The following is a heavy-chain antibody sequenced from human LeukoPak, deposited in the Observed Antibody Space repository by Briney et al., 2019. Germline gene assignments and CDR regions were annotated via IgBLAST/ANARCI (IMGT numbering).Heavy chain of an antibody. D-gene: IGHD3-10*01. CDR3: AREGITMVRGVFSP. Sequence: PSETLSLTCTVSGGSISSGSYYWSWIRQPAGKGLEWIGRIYTSGSTNYNPSLKSRVTISVDTSKNQFSLKLSSVTAADTAVYYCAREGITMVRGVFSPWGQGTLVTVSS. CDR1: GGSISSGSYY. CDR2: IYTSGST. J-gene: IGHJ5*02. V-gene: IGHV4-61*02.